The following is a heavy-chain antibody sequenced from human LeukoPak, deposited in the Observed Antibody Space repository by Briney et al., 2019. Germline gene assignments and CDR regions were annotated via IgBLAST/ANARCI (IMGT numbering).Heavy chain of an antibody. V-gene: IGHV4-4*07. CDR1: GGSISSYY. Sequence: SETLSLTCTVSGGSISSYYWSWIRQPAGKGLEWIGRIYTSGSTNYNPSLKSRVTMSVDTSKNQFSLKLSSVTAADTAVYYCARAGSPTGPYYYDSSGSYFDYWGQGTLVTVSS. D-gene: IGHD3-22*01. CDR2: IYTSGST. J-gene: IGHJ4*02. CDR3: ARAGSPTGPYYYDSSGSYFDY.